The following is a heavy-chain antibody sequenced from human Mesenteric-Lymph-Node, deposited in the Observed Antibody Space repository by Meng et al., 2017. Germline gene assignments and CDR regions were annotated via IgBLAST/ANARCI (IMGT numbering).Heavy chain of an antibody. CDR1: GGTFSSYA. CDR3: AGGYSYGQYYYGMDV. V-gene: IGHV1-69*05. Sequence: SVNVSCKASGGTFSSYAISWVRQAPGQGLEWMGGIIPIFGTANYAQKFQGRVTITRNTSISTAYMELSSLRSEDTAVYYCAGGYSYGQYYYGMDVWGQGTTVTVSS. D-gene: IGHD5-18*01. CDR2: IIPIFGTA. J-gene: IGHJ6*02.